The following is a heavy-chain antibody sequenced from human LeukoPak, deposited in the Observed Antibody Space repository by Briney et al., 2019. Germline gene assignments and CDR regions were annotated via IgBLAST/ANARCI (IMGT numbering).Heavy chain of an antibody. D-gene: IGHD3-10*01. CDR1: GFTVSSNY. V-gene: IGHV3-66*01. CDR3: ARGTVTMVDY. J-gene: IGHJ4*02. CDR2: IYSGGST. Sequence: GSLRLSCAASGFTVSSNYMSWVRQAPGRGLEWVSVIYSGGSTYYADSVKGRFTISRDNSKNTLFLQMNSLRAGDTAVYYCARGTVTMVDYWGQGTLVTVSS.